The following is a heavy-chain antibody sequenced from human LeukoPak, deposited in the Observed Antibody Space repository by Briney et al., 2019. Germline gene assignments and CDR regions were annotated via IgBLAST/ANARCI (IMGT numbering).Heavy chain of an antibody. V-gene: IGHV3-7*01. J-gene: IGHJ6*03. CDR1: GSTFSGYW. CDR2: IKQDGSEK. CDR3: ARIKEYSSSWHYYYYMDV. D-gene: IGHD6-13*01. Sequence: GGSLRLSCAASGSTFSGYWMSWVRQAPGKGLEWVANIKQDGSEKYYVDSVKGRFTISRDNAKNSLYLQMNSLRAEDTAVYYCARIKEYSSSWHYYYYMDVWGKGTTVTVSS.